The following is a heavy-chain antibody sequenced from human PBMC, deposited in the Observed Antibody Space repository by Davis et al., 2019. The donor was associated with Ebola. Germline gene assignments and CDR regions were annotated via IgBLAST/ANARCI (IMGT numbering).Heavy chain of an antibody. V-gene: IGHV3-7*01. D-gene: IGHD4-17*01. CDR2: ISRDGNDK. J-gene: IGHJ3*01. CDR3: ARDLYGDFSAFDV. Sequence: PGGSLRLSCAASGFSFSSFYMTWVRQAPGKGLEWLARISRDGNDKYYVDSVKGRFTISRDNAKNSLYLQMNSLRAEDTAVYYCARDLYGDFSAFDVWGQGTMVTVSS. CDR1: GFSFSSFY.